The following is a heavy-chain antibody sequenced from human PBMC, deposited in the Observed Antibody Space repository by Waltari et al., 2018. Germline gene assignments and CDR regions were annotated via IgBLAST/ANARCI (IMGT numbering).Heavy chain of an antibody. D-gene: IGHD6-19*01. J-gene: IGHJ5*02. CDR1: GYTFTSYA. CDR2: INAGNGNT. CDR3: ARGSSGWYSRRWFDP. Sequence: QVQLVQSGAEVKKPGASVKVSCKASGYTFTSYAMNWVRPAPGQRLEWMGWINAGNGNTKYSQKFQGRVTITRDTSASTAYMELSSLRSEDTAVYYCARGSSGWYSRRWFDPWGQGTLVTVSS. V-gene: IGHV1-3*01.